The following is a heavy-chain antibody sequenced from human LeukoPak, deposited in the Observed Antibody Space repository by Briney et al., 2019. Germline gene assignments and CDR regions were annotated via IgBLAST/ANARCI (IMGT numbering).Heavy chain of an antibody. Sequence: PGWSLRLSCATPGFTFSHYGMHWVRQAPDNGLQWVAVIWSDGTDKYYGDSVKGRFTISSDNSKKTVYLQMNSLRVEDTAVYYCAKDAQRGFDFSNSLESWGQGTLLTVSS. CDR3: AKDAQRGFDFSNSLES. V-gene: IGHV3-33*06. CDR2: IWSDGTDK. D-gene: IGHD4-11*01. J-gene: IGHJ4*02. CDR1: GFTFSHYG.